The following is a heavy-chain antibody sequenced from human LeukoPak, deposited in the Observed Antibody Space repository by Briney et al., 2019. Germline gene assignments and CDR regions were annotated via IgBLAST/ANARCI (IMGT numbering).Heavy chain of an antibody. J-gene: IGHJ3*02. CDR1: GYSFTSLW. V-gene: IGHV5-51*06. D-gene: IGHD5-18*01. CDR2: FYPGDFDT. CDR3: ATRGGYSYSDAFDI. Sequence: GESLKIPCKGPGYSFTSLWIGWVRRIPGKGLGWIGIFYPGDFDTRYRTFFQGQVTISAEKSISTASLQWSSLKASDTAMYYCATRGGYSYSDAFDIWGQGAMVTVSS.